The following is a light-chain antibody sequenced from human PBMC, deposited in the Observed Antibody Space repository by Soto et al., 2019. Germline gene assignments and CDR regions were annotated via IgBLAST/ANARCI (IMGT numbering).Light chain of an antibody. CDR2: AAS. CDR3: HQTYSIPPT. CDR1: QRISTY. Sequence: IQMTQSPSSVSASVGDRVTITCRASQRISTYLNWFQQGPGKAPRLLIYAASTLQTGVSSNFSGSASGTDFTLTITSLQPEDFATYFCHQTYSIPPTFGQGTKWISN. V-gene: IGKV1-39*01. J-gene: IGKJ1*01.